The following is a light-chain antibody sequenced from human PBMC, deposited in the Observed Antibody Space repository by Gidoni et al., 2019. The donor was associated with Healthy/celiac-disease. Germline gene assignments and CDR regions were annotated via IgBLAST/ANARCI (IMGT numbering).Light chain of an antibody. Sequence: SYELTQPPPVSVSPGQTARITCSGDALPKQYAYWYQQKPGQAPVLVIYKDSERPSGIPERFSGSSSGTTVTLTISGVQAEDEADYYCQSADSSGTHYVFGTGTKVTVL. J-gene: IGLJ1*01. V-gene: IGLV3-25*03. CDR3: QSADSSGTHYV. CDR2: KDS. CDR1: ALPKQY.